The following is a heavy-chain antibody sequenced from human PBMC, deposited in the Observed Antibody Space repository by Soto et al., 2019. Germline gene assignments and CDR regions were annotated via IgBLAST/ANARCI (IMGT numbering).Heavy chain of an antibody. V-gene: IGHV3-48*02. D-gene: IGHD2-21*02. CDR1: GFTFSSYS. Sequence: EVQLVESGGGLVQPGGSLRLSCAASGFTFSSYSMNWVRQAPGKGLEWVSYISSSSSTIYYAESVKGRFTISRDNAKNSLYLQMNSLRDEDTAVYYCARGTPGDFHSGFDYWGQGTLVTVSS. CDR3: ARGTPGDFHSGFDY. J-gene: IGHJ4*02. CDR2: ISSSSSTI.